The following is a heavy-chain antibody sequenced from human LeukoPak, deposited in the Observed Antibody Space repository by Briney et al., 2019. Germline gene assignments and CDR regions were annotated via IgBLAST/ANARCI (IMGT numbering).Heavy chain of an antibody. D-gene: IGHD3-22*01. J-gene: IGHJ4*02. Sequence: SETLSLTCAVYGGSFSGYYWSWIRQPPGKGLEWIGEINHSGSTNYNPSLKSRVTISVDTSKNQFSLKLSSVTAAGTAVYYCASRRIVVVTLNYWGQGTLVTVSS. CDR2: INHSGST. CDR3: ASRRIVVVTLNY. CDR1: GGSFSGYY. V-gene: IGHV4-34*01.